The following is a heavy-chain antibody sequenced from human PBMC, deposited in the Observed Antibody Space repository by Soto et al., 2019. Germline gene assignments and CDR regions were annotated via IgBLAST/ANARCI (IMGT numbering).Heavy chain of an antibody. Sequence: PSETLSLTCATSAYSISCGYFWGWIRQPPGRGLEWIGSIYHSGSTDYSPSLKSRLALSIDTSKNQFSLKLSSVTATDTAVYYCARGRATGHFDYWGQGTLVTVSS. CDR3: ARGRATGHFDY. D-gene: IGHD3-9*01. CDR1: AYSISCGYF. CDR2: IYHSGST. V-gene: IGHV4-38-2*01. J-gene: IGHJ4*02.